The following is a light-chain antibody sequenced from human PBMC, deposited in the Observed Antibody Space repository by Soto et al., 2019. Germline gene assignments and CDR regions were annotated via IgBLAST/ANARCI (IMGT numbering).Light chain of an antibody. Sequence: QSALTQPASVSGSPGQSVTISCTGISSDVGDYNYVSWYQQHPGKAPKLMIYDVSNRPSGVSNRFSGSQSGNTASLTISGLQAEDEADYYCRSYTSSSTPGLFGGGTKLTVL. J-gene: IGLJ2*01. CDR1: SSDVGDYNY. V-gene: IGLV2-14*03. CDR3: RSYTSSSTPGL. CDR2: DVS.